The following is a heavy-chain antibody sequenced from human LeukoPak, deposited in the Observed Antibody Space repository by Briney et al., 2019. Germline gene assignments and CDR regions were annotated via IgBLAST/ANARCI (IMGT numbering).Heavy chain of an antibody. D-gene: IGHD6-13*01. CDR2: MSYSGST. V-gene: IGHV4-59*08. CDR3: ARRRAEGGSNGHYNWFDP. CDR1: GDSITSYY. Sequence: SETLSLICTVSGDSITSYYWSWIRQPPGKGLEGIGSMSYSGSTNYNPSLKSRVTMSVDTTKNQFSLRLNSVTAADTAVYYCARRRAEGGSNGHYNWFDPWGQGTLVTVSS. J-gene: IGHJ5*02.